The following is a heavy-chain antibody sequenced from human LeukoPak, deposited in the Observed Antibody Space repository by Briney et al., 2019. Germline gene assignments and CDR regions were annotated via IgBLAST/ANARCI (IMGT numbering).Heavy chain of an antibody. CDR1: GFTFSNAW. J-gene: IGHJ4*02. Sequence: GGSLRLSCVVSGFTFSNAWMSWVRQAPGKGPEWVGRVKSKTDGGTTDYAAPLKGRFTISRDDSKNTLYLQMNSLRMEDTAVYYCTTGNTHWGQGTLVTVSS. V-gene: IGHV3-15*01. CDR2: VKSKTDGGTT. D-gene: IGHD4-11*01. CDR3: TTGNTH.